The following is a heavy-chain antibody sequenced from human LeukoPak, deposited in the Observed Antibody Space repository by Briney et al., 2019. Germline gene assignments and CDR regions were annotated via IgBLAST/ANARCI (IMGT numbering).Heavy chain of an antibody. J-gene: IGHJ4*02. CDR1: GGSISNYY. CDR3: ARSRGTTLVTRFDY. V-gene: IGHV4-4*07. D-gene: IGHD5-18*01. CDR2: INTSGST. Sequence: PSETLSLTCTVSGGSISNYYWSWIRQPVGKGLEWIWRINTSGSTDYNPSLKSRVTMSVDTSKNQFSLNLRSLTAADTAVYYCARSRGTTLVTRFDYWGQGTLVTVSS.